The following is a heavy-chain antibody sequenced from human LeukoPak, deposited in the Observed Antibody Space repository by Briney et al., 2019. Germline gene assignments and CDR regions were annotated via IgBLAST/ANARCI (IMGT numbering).Heavy chain of an antibody. V-gene: IGHV3-21*01. Sequence: GGSLRLSCAASGFTFSSYSMNWVRQAPGKGLEWVSSISSSSSYIYYADSVKGRFTISRDNAKNSLYLQMNSLRAEDTAVYYCARPFYGSGSYPYYYGMDVWGQGTTVTVSS. CDR3: ARPFYGSGSYPYYYGMDV. J-gene: IGHJ6*02. CDR1: GFTFSSYS. D-gene: IGHD3-10*01. CDR2: ISSSSSYI.